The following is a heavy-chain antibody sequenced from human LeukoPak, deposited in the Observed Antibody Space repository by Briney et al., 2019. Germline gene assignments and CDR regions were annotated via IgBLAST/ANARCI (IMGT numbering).Heavy chain of an antibody. CDR1: GGSISSYY. D-gene: IGHD3-10*01. J-gene: IGHJ2*01. V-gene: IGHV4-59*01. CDR2: INYSGNT. Sequence: PSETLSLTCTVSGGSISSYYWSWIRQPPGKGLEWIGYINYSGNTKYNPSLKSRVTISVDTSKNQFSLKLSSVTAADTAVYYCARGGGSWWYFDLWGRGALVTVSS. CDR3: ARGGGSWWYFDL.